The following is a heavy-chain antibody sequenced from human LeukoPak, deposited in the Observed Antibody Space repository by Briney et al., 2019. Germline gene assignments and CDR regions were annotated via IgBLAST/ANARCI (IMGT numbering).Heavy chain of an antibody. CDR3: ARGVAISSSGWYDTFDY. CDR1: GFTFINSA. D-gene: IGHD6-19*01. V-gene: IGHV3-64*02. CDR2: ISSNGDRT. J-gene: IGHJ4*02. Sequence: GGSLRLSCAASGFTFINSAKHWVRQAPGKGLEFVSFISSNGDRTYYADSVKGRFTISRDNSKNTLYLQMGSLRADDMAVYYCARGVAISSSGWYDTFDYWGQGALVTISS.